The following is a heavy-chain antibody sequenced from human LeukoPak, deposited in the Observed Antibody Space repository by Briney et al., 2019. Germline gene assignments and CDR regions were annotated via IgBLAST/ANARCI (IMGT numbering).Heavy chain of an antibody. CDR3: TRVGYIDEGIDY. V-gene: IGHV3-7*04. D-gene: IGHD5-24*01. Sequence: GGSLRLSCVASGFSFSSYWMTWVRQAPGKGLEWVANIKQDGSKKSYVDSVKGRFTVSRDNAKNSLYLQMNSLRAEDTAIYYCTRVGYIDEGIDYWGQGTLVTVSS. CDR1: GFSFSSYW. CDR2: IKQDGSKK. J-gene: IGHJ4*02.